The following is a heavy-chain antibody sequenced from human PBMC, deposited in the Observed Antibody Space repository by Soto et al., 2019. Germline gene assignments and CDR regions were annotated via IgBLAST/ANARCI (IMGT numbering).Heavy chain of an antibody. Sequence: GGSLRLSCAASGFTFSSYAMHWVRQAPGKGLEWVAVISYDGSNKYYADSVKGRFTISRDNSKNTLYLQMNSLRAEDTAVYYCARDYYYDSSGSAPGYWGQGTLVTVSS. J-gene: IGHJ4*02. V-gene: IGHV3-30-3*01. D-gene: IGHD3-22*01. CDR3: ARDYYYDSSGSAPGY. CDR1: GFTFSSYA. CDR2: ISYDGSNK.